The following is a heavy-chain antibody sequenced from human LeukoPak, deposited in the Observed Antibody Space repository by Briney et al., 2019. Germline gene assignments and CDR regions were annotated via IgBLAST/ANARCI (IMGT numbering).Heavy chain of an antibody. D-gene: IGHD3-10*01. V-gene: IGHV1-46*01. CDR3: ARGPPSAVRMVRGVIITSPWFDP. CDR1: GYTFTSYY. Sequence: ASVKVSCKASGYTFTSYYMHWVRQAPGQGLEWMGIINPSGGSTSYAQKFQGRVTMTRGKSTSTVYMELSSLRSEDTAVYYCARGPPSAVRMVRGVIITSPWFDPWGQGTLVTVSS. J-gene: IGHJ5*02. CDR2: INPSGGST.